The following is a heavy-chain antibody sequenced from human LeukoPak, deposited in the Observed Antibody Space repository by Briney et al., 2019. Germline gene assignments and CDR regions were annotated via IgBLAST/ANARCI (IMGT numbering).Heavy chain of an antibody. Sequence: PGGSLRPSCAASGFTFSSYSMNWVRQAPGKGLEWVSSISSSSSYIYYADSLKGRFTISRDNAKNSLYLQMNSLRAEDTAVYYCARVGVRRYYYDSSGSDYWGQGTLVTVSS. CDR3: ARVGVRRYYYDSSGSDY. CDR1: GFTFSSYS. CDR2: ISSSSSYI. V-gene: IGHV3-21*01. J-gene: IGHJ4*02. D-gene: IGHD3-22*01.